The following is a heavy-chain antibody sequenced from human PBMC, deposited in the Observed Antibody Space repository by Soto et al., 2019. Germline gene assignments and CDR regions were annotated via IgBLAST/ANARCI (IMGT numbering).Heavy chain of an antibody. CDR2: INHSGST. V-gene: IGHV4-34*01. D-gene: IGHD2-15*01. J-gene: IGHJ5*02. Sequence: PSETLSLTCAVYGGSFSGYYWTWIRKPPGTGLEWIGEINHSGSTNYNPSLKSRVTISVDTSKNQFSLKLSSVTAADTAVYYCASTGYCSGGSCYGSSWNWFDPWGQGTLVTVSS. CDR1: GGSFSGYY. CDR3: ASTGYCSGGSCYGSSWNWFDP.